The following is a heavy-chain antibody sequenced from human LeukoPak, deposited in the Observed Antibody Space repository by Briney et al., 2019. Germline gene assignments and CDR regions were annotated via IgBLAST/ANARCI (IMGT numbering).Heavy chain of an antibody. CDR2: IYSGVTA. J-gene: IGHJ4*02. Sequence: GGPLRLSCAASGFTVSNNYMSWVRQAPGKGLEWVSVIYSGVTAHYADSVKGRFTTSRDNSKNTLYLQMNNLRADDTAVYYCARDVNYDHTYWGQGRLVTVSS. V-gene: IGHV3-66*01. CDR3: ARDVNYDHTY. D-gene: IGHD1-7*01. CDR1: GFTVSNNY.